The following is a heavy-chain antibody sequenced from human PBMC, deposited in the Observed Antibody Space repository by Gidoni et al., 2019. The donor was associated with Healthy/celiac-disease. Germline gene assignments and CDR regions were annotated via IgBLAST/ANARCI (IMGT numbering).Heavy chain of an antibody. CDR3: ARSAYDFWSGYFFDY. Sequence: LTCTVSGGSVSSGSYYWSWFRQPPGKGLEWIGYIYYSGSTNYNPSLKSRVTISVDTSKNQFTLKLSSVTAADTAVYYCARSAYDFWSGYFFDYWGQGTLVTVSS. CDR1: GGSVSSGSYY. CDR2: IYYSGST. D-gene: IGHD3-3*01. V-gene: IGHV4-61*01. J-gene: IGHJ4*02.